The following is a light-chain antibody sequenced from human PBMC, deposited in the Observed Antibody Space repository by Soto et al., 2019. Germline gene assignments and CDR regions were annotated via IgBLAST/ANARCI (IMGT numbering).Light chain of an antibody. CDR1: QSASTY. Sequence: EIVLTQSPATLSLSPGERATLSCRASQSASTYLAWYQQKPGQAPRLLIYNAVNRATGVPARFTGSGSGTDFTLTISSLEPEDSAVYYCQQVKTFGQGTKVDIK. CDR2: NAV. J-gene: IGKJ1*01. CDR3: QQVKT. V-gene: IGKV3-11*01.